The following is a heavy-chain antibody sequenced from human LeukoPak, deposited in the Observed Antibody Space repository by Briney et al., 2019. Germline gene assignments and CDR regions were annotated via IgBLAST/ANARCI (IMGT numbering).Heavy chain of an antibody. CDR3: ARQSYTAYYYYGMDV. D-gene: IGHD3-10*01. V-gene: IGHV4-59*08. CDR2: IYYSGST. Sequence: SETLSLTCTVSGVSINNYYWSWIRQPPGKGLEWIGNIYYSGSTNYSPSLKSRVTISVDTSKNQFSLKLSSVTAADTAVYYCARQSYTAYYYYGMDVWGQGTTVTVSS. CDR1: GVSINNYY. J-gene: IGHJ6*02.